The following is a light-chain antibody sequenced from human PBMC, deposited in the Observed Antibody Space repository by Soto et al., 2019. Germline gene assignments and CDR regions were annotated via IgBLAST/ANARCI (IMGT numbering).Light chain of an antibody. Sequence: EIVLTQSPGTLSLSPGERATLSCRASESVSTSYLAWYQQKPGQAPRLLISGASSRATGIPGRFSGSGSGADFALTISRLEPEDFAVYYCQQYGSVPLTFGGGTKVEIK. J-gene: IGKJ4*01. CDR1: ESVSTSY. CDR3: QQYGSVPLT. V-gene: IGKV3-20*01. CDR2: GAS.